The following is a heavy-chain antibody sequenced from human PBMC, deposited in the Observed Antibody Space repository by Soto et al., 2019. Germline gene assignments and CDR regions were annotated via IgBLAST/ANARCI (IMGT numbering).Heavy chain of an antibody. V-gene: IGHV3-30*18. J-gene: IGHJ5*02. Sequence: GGSLRLSCAASGFTFSSYGMHWVRQAPGKGLEWVAVISYDGSNKYYADSVKGRFTISRDNSKNTPYLQMNSLRAEDTAVYYCAKALKVRTRLGWFDPWGQGTLVTVSS. CDR3: AKALKVRTRLGWFDP. D-gene: IGHD3-10*01. CDR2: ISYDGSNK. CDR1: GFTFSSYG.